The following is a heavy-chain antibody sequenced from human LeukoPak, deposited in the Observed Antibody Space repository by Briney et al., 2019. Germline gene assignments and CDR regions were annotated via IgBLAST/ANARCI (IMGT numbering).Heavy chain of an antibody. D-gene: IGHD3-10*01. CDR2: INPNSGGT. Sequence: ASVKVSCKASGYTFTAYYIHWVRQAPGQGLEWMEWINPNSGGTNYAQRFQGRVTMTRDTSITTAYMELSRLRSDDTAVYYCASPWGRWFGELIWYFDLWGRGTLVTVSS. V-gene: IGHV1-2*02. CDR1: GYTFTAYY. CDR3: ASPWGRWFGELIWYFDL. J-gene: IGHJ2*01.